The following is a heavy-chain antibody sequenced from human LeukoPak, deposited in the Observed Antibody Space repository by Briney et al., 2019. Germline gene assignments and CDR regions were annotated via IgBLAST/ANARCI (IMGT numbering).Heavy chain of an antibody. CDR3: ARRVSIAVTGTPAFDI. V-gene: IGHV3-21*01. Sequence: GGSLRLSCAASGFTLSSYSMNWVRQAPGKGLEWVSSISGGSTYIYQADSVKGRFTISRDNAKNSLYLQMNSLRAEDTAVYYCARRVSIAVTGTPAFDIWGQGTMVTVSS. CDR2: ISGGSTYI. CDR1: GFTLSSYS. J-gene: IGHJ3*02. D-gene: IGHD6-19*01.